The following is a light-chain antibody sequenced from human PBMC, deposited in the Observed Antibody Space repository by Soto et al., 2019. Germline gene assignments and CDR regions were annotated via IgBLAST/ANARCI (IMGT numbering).Light chain of an antibody. Sequence: EIVLTQSPATLSLSPGERATLSCRASQSVSSYLAWYQQKPGQAPRLLIYYASNRATGIPARFSGSGSGTDFTLTISSLEPEDFAVYYCQQRSNWHPEGTFGPGTKVDIK. CDR1: QSVSSY. CDR3: QQRSNWHPEGT. V-gene: IGKV3-11*01. CDR2: YAS. J-gene: IGKJ3*01.